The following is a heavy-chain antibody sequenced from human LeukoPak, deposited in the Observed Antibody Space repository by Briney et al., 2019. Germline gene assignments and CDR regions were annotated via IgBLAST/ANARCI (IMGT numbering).Heavy chain of an antibody. CDR2: ISYDGSNK. V-gene: IGHV3-30*01. CDR1: GFTFSSYA. CDR3: ARVSVLRFLEWLLYN. Sequence: GSLRLSCAASGFTFSSYAMHWVRQAPGKGLEWVAVISYDGSNKYYADSVKGRFTISRDNSKNTLYLQMNSLRAEDTAVYYCARVSVLRFLEWLLYNWGQGTLVTVSS. D-gene: IGHD3-3*01. J-gene: IGHJ4*02.